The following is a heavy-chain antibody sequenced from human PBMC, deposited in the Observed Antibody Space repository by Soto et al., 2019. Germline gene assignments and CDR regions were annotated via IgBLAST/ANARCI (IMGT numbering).Heavy chain of an antibody. D-gene: IGHD3-10*01. J-gene: IGHJ4*02. CDR3: ENPGSGSQRDFDY. CDR1: GFTFSSYA. Sequence: GGSLRLSCAASGFTFSSYAMSWVRQAPGKGLEWVSAISGSGGSTYYADSVKGRFTISRDNSKNTLYLQMNSLRAEDTAVYYCENPGSGSQRDFDYWGQGTLATVSS. V-gene: IGHV3-23*01. CDR2: ISGSGGST.